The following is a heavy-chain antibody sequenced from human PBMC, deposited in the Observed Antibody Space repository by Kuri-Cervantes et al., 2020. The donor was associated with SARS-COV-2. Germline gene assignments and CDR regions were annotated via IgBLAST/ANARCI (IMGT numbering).Heavy chain of an antibody. Sequence: GESLKISCAASGFTFGDYGMRWVRQAPGKGLEWVSGINWNGGSTGYADSVKGRFTISRDNAKNSLYLQMNSLRSEDTAVYYCARGGLGITIFGVVTNSNYYYYYLDVWGKGTTVTVSS. CDR3: ARGGLGITIFGVVTNSNYYYYYLDV. V-gene: IGHV3-20*04. J-gene: IGHJ6*03. D-gene: IGHD3-3*01. CDR1: GFTFGDYG. CDR2: INWNGGST.